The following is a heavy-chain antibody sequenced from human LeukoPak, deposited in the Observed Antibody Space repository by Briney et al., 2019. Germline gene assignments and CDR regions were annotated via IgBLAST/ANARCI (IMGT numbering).Heavy chain of an antibody. CDR3: ARDRRSRYCSSTRCYLGCFDP. J-gene: IGHJ5*02. CDR1: GGTFSTYA. CDR2: FIPTFGTA. V-gene: IGHV1-69*13. D-gene: IGHD2-2*01. Sequence: GASVKVSCKACGGTFSTYAISWVRQAPGQGLEWMGGFIPTFGTAKYAQKFQGRVTITADESTSTAYMELSSLRSEDTAVYYCARDRRSRYCSSTRCYLGCFDPWGQGTLVTVSS.